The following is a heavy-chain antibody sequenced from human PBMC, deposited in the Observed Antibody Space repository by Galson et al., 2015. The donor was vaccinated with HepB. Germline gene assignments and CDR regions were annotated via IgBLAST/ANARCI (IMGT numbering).Heavy chain of an antibody. CDR1: GFTFSTYW. Sequence: SLRLSCAASGFTFSTYWMSWVRQAPGKGLEWVANIKQDESERYYVDSVKGRFTISRDNAKNSLYLQMSSLRVEDTAVYYCARNREVADPDYWGQGTLVTVSS. J-gene: IGHJ4*02. CDR3: ARNREVADPDY. V-gene: IGHV3-7*03. D-gene: IGHD2-15*01. CDR2: IKQDESER.